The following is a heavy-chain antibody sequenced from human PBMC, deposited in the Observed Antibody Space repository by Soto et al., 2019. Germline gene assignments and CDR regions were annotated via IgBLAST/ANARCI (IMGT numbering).Heavy chain of an antibody. CDR3: ARDGTLRSRYTIDY. Sequence: SETLSLTCAVYGGSFSGYYWSRIRQPPGKGLEWIGEINHSGSTNYNPSLKSRVTISVDTSKNQFSLKLSSVTAPDTAVYYCARDGTLRSRYTIDYWGQGTLVTVSS. D-gene: IGHD6-13*01. CDR1: GGSFSGYY. J-gene: IGHJ4*02. CDR2: INHSGST. V-gene: IGHV4-34*01.